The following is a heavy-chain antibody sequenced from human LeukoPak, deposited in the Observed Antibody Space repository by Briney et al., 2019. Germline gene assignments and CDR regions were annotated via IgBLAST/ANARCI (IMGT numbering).Heavy chain of an antibody. CDR1: GFTLSSYS. CDR2: ISSSSIYI. J-gene: IGHJ6*03. CDR3: AKDISAAGTSGGYMDV. Sequence: GGSLRLSCAASGFTLSSYSMNWARQAPGKGLEWVSSISSSSIYIYYADSLKGRFTISRDNAKNSLYLQMNSLRDEDTALYYCAKDISAAGTSGGYMDVWGKGTTVTISS. V-gene: IGHV3-21*04. D-gene: IGHD6-13*01.